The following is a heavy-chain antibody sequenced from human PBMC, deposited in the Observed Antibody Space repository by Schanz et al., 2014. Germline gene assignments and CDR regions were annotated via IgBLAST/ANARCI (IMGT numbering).Heavy chain of an antibody. CDR1: GYTFTGYY. CDR3: ARNYGGHSEESDRYGMDV. Sequence: QVQLLQSGAEVKKPGASVKVSCKASGYTFTGYYMHWVRQAPGQGLEWMGRINPNSGGTNYAQKLQGRVTMTTDTSTSTAYMELRSLRSDDTAVYYCARNYGGHSEESDRYGMDVWGQGTTVTVSS. J-gene: IGHJ6*02. CDR2: INPNSGGT. D-gene: IGHD4-17*01. V-gene: IGHV1-2*02.